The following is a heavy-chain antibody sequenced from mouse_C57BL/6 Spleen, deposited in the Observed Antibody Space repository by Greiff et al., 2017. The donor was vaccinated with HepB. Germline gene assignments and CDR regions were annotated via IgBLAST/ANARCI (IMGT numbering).Heavy chain of an antibody. CDR1: GYSFTGYY. CDR3: ARISFDY. Sequence: VHVKQSGPELVKPGASVKISCKASGYSFTGYYMNWVKQSPEKSLEWIGEINPSTGGTTYNQKFKAKATLTLDKSSSTAYMQLKSLTSEDSAVYYCARISFDYWGQGTTLTVSS. V-gene: IGHV1-42*01. CDR2: INPSTGGT. J-gene: IGHJ2*01.